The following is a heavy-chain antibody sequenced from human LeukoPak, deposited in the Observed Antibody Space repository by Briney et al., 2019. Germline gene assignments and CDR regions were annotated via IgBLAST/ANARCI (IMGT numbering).Heavy chain of an antibody. Sequence: GASVKVSCKASGYTFNHHGISWVRQAPGQGLEWMGWINPNSGGTNYAQNFQGRVTMTRDTAISTAYMELSRLRSDDTAMYFCARGVVGGFFDYWGQGTLVTVSS. D-gene: IGHD1-26*01. V-gene: IGHV1-2*02. J-gene: IGHJ4*02. CDR2: INPNSGGT. CDR1: GYTFNHHG. CDR3: ARGVVGGFFDY.